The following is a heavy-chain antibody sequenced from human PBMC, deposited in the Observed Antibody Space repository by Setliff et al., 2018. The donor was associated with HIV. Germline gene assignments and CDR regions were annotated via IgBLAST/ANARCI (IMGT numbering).Heavy chain of an antibody. J-gene: IGHJ4*02. Sequence: GGSLRLSCAVSGFTFSTYSMNWVRQAPGKGLEWVSYISSSSSTIYYADSVKGRFTISRDNAKNSLYLQMNSLRAEDTAVYYCARDLYPLTTRYSFDYWGQGTLVTVSS. CDR3: ARDLYPLTTRYSFDY. V-gene: IGHV3-48*01. D-gene: IGHD4-17*01. CDR1: GFTFSTYS. CDR2: ISSSSSTI.